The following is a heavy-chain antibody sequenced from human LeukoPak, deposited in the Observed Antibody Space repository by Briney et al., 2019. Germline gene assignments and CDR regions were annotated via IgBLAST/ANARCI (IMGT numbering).Heavy chain of an antibody. Sequence: SSETLSLTCTVSGGSISSYYWSWIRQPPGKGLEWIGYIYYSGSTNYNPSLKSRVTISVDTSKNQFSLKLSSVTAADTAVYYCAGHRLLVGALDYWGQGTLVTVSS. J-gene: IGHJ4*02. V-gene: IGHV4-59*08. CDR1: GGSISSYY. CDR3: AGHRLLVGALDY. D-gene: IGHD1-26*01. CDR2: IYYSGST.